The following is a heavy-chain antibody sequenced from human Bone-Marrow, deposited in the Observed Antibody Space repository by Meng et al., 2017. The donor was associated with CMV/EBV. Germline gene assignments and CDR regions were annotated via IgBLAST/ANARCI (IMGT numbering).Heavy chain of an antibody. Sequence: GGSLRLSCAASGFTFGSSAMHWVRQAPGKGLEWVAVTSYDGHNKYYADSVKGRFTISRDNSNNTLYLQMNSLRAEDTAVYYCARVCKKYYDILTGYHYYYYYYGMDVWGQGTTVTVSS. CDR1: GFTFGSSA. CDR2: TSYDGHNK. CDR3: ARVCKKYYDILTGYHYYYYYYGMDV. D-gene: IGHD3-9*01. J-gene: IGHJ6*02. V-gene: IGHV3-30-3*01.